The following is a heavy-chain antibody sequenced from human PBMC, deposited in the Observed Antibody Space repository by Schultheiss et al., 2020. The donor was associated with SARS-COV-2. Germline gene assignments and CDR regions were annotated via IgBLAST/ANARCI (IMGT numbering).Heavy chain of an antibody. Sequence: SETLSLTCTVSGGSISSYYWSWIRQPPGKGLEWIGYIYYSGSTKYNPSLKSRVTISVDTSKNQFSLKLSSVTAADTAVYYCARDRGYSYGSFGYYGMDVWGQGTTVTVSS. CDR3: ARDRGYSYGSFGYYGMDV. CDR2: IYYSGST. V-gene: IGHV4-59*01. D-gene: IGHD5-18*01. J-gene: IGHJ6*02. CDR1: GGSISSYY.